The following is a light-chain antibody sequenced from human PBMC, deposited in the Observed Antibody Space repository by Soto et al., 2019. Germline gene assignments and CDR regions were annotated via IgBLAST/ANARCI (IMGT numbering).Light chain of an antibody. Sequence: QPVLTHPASVFGSPGQSITFCCTGNSSDVGSYNLVSWYQHHPGKAPKLLIYEVSKRPSGVSNRFSASKSGNTASLTISGLQAEDEADYSGCSYTDNKSPYDFGPGTKVPV. CDR3: CSYTDNKSPYD. J-gene: IGLJ1*01. CDR2: EVS. CDR1: SSDVGSYNL. V-gene: IGLV2-23*02.